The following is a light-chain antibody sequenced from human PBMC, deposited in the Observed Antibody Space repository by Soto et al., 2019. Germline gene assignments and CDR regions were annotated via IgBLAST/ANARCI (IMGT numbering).Light chain of an antibody. CDR1: SSDVGDHNS. Sequence: QSALTQPASVSGSPGQSITISCTGTSSDVGDHNSVSWYQQQPGKAPKLMIYAVSNRPSGASNRFSGSKSGNTASLTISGLQAEDEADYYCGSYTTSITVIFGGGTKLTVL. CDR2: AVS. CDR3: GSYTTSITVI. J-gene: IGLJ2*01. V-gene: IGLV2-14*03.